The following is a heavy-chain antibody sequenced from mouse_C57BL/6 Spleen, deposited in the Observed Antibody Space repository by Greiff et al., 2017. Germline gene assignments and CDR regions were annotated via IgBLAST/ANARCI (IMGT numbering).Heavy chain of an antibody. J-gene: IGHJ1*03. CDR3: ARQRTVGYFDV. Sequence: EVKVVESGGGLVKPGGSLTLSCAASGFTFSSYTMSWVRQTPEQRLEWVATISGGGGNTYYPDSVKGRFTISRDNAKNTLYLQMSSLRSEDTALYYCARQRTVGYFDVWGTGTTVTVSS. CDR2: ISGGGGNT. CDR1: GFTFSSYT. V-gene: IGHV5-9*01. D-gene: IGHD1-1*01.